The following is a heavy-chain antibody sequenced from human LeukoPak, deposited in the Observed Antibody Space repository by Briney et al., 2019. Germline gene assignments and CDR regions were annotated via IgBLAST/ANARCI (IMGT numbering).Heavy chain of an antibody. CDR1: GDTFSSYA. D-gene: IGHD5-18*01. CDR2: IIPIFGSS. V-gene: IGHV1-69*06. Sequence: SVKVSCKASGDTFSSYAISWVRQAPGQGLEWMGGIIPIFGSSNYAQRFQGRVTITADKSTSTAYMELSSLRSEDTAVYYCARGLARTSMVTRGGVRFDYWGQGTLVTVSS. J-gene: IGHJ4*02. CDR3: ARGLARTSMVTRGGVRFDY.